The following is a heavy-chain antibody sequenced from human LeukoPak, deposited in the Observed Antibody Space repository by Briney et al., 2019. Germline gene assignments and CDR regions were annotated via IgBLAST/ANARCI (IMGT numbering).Heavy chain of an antibody. CDR1: GYSFTSYW. V-gene: IGHV5-51*01. J-gene: IGHJ4*02. CDR3: ARLSYDILTGYYKEYYFDY. D-gene: IGHD3-9*01. CDR2: IYPGDSDT. Sequence: HGESLKISCKGSGYSFTSYWIGWVRQMPGKGLEWMGIIYPGDSDTRYSLSFQGQVTISADKSISTAYLQWSSLKASDTAMYYCARLSYDILTGYYKEYYFDYWGQGTLVTVSS.